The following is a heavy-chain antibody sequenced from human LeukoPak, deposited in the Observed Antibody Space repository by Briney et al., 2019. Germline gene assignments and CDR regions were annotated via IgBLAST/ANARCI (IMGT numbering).Heavy chain of an antibody. J-gene: IGHJ4*02. V-gene: IGHV1-46*01. CDR3: ARDASPRTFDY. D-gene: IGHD1-14*01. CDR2: INPSGGST. Sequence: ASVKVSCKASGYTITSYYMHWVRQAPGQGLEWMGIINPSGGSTSYAQKFQGRVTMTRDTSTNTVYMELSGLRSEDTAVYCCARDASPRTFDYWGQGTLVTVSS. CDR1: GYTITSYY.